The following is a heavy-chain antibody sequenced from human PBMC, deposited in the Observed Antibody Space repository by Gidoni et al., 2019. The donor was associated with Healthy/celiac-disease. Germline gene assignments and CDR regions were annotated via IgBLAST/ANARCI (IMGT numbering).Heavy chain of an antibody. D-gene: IGHD1-1*01. V-gene: IGHV4-39*01. J-gene: IGHJ6*02. Sequence: QLQLPASVPGLVKPSVALSLTCTVSGGSISSRSYYWAWIRPPPGKGREWMGSIYFSGSTYFNPSIKSRVTISVDTSKNQFSLKLSSVTAADTAVYSCARRRGTGTQYEYDGMGVWGQGTTVTVSS. CDR3: ARRRGTGTQYEYDGMGV. CDR1: GGSISSRSYY. CDR2: IYFSGST.